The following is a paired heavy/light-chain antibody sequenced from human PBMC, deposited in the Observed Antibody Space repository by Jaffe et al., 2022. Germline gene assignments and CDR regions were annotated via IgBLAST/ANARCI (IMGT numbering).Light chain of an antibody. CDR3: QHFNGYPF. Sequence: DIQLTQSPSFLSASVGDRVTITCRASQGISSYLAWYQQEPGKAPKLLIYAASTLQSGVPSRFSGSGSGTEFTLTISSLQPEDFATYYCQHFNGYPFFGGGTKVEIK. J-gene: IGKJ4*01. V-gene: IGKV1-9*01. CDR1: QGISSY. CDR2: AAS.
Heavy chain of an antibody. Sequence: QVQLQESGPGLVNPSETLSLTCAVSGYSISSSYYWGWIRQPPGKGLEWIGTTYHSGSTYYNPSLRSRITMTIDTSKNQFSLRLSSVTAADTALYYCARVRWSNAAVLYYFDYWGQGTLVTVSS. CDR1: GYSISSSYY. CDR2: TYHSGST. D-gene: IGHD6-13*01. CDR3: ARVRWSNAAVLYYFDY. V-gene: IGHV4-38-2*01. J-gene: IGHJ4*02.